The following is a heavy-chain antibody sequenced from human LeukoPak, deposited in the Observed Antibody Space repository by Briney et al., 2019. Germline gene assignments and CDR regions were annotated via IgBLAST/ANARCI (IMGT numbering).Heavy chain of an antibody. Sequence: SQTLSLTCAISGDSFSSNSAAWNWIRQSPSRGLEWLVRTYYRSKWYNDYAVSVKSRITINPDTSKHQFSLQLNSVTPEDTAVYYCARSHSSSSNDAFDIWGQGTMVTVSS. CDR1: GDSFSSNSAA. J-gene: IGHJ3*02. CDR3: ARSHSSSSNDAFDI. V-gene: IGHV6-1*01. D-gene: IGHD6-6*01. CDR2: TYYRSKWYN.